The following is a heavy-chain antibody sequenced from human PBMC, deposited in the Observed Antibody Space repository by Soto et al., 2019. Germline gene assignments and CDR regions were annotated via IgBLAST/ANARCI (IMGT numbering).Heavy chain of an antibody. J-gene: IGHJ4*02. CDR3: ARAVSGSYLDS. CDR2: IYYSGTT. D-gene: IGHD1-26*01. CDR1: GGPITTGGHF. Sequence: QVQLQESGPGLVQASQTLSLTCTVSGGPITTGGHFWSWIRRSPGKGLEWIGYIYYSGTTHYNPSLKSRVTISMDTSKTPFSLNLSSVTAADTAVYYCARAVSGSYLDSWGQGTLVTVSS. V-gene: IGHV4-31*03.